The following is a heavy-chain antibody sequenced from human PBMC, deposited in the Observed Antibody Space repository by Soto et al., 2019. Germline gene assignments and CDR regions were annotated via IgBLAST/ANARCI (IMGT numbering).Heavy chain of an antibody. J-gene: IGHJ6*02. CDR3: AKDHRLITMIDYGMDV. D-gene: IGHD3-22*01. V-gene: IGHV3-30*18. CDR2: ISYDGSNK. Sequence: QVQLVESGGGVVQPGRSLRLSCAASGFTFSSYGMHWVRQAPGKGLEWVAVISYDGSNKYYADSVKGRFTISRDNSKNTLYLQMNSLRAEDTAVYYCAKDHRLITMIDYGMDVWGQGTTVTVSS. CDR1: GFTFSSYG.